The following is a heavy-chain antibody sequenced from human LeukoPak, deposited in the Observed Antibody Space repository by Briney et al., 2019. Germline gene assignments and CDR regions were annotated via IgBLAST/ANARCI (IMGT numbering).Heavy chain of an antibody. J-gene: IGHJ5*02. D-gene: IGHD2-21*01. V-gene: IGHV3-30*02. Sequence: GGSLRLSCAASGFTLSSFGMHWLRQAPGKGLEWVALIRFDGSKKYYADSVKGRFTISRDNSKNTLYLQMNSLRPEDTAVYYCAKDGRILNWFDPWGQGTLVTVSS. CDR2: IRFDGSKK. CDR3: AKDGRILNWFDP. CDR1: GFTLSSFG.